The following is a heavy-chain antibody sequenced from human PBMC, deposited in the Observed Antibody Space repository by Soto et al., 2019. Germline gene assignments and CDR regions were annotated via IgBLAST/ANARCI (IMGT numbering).Heavy chain of an antibody. CDR2: TYYRSKWYN. D-gene: IGHD1-1*01. CDR1: GDSFSSNSAV. J-gene: IGHJ4*02. Sequence: SQTLSLTCAISGDSFSSNSAVWSWIRQSPSRGLEWLGRTYYRSKWYNDYAVSVKSRITINPDTAKNQFSLQLNSVTPEDTAVYYCARVEYASHPVWGQGTLVTVSS. CDR3: ARVEYASHPV. V-gene: IGHV6-1*01.